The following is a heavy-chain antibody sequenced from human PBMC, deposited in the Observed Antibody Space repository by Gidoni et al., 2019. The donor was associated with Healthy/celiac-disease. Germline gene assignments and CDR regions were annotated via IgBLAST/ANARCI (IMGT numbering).Heavy chain of an antibody. CDR2: INPNSGGT. Sequence: QVQLVQSGAAVKKPGASVKVSCKASGYTFTGYYMHWVRQAPGQGLEWMGWINPNSGGTNYAQKFQGRVTMTRDTSISTAYMELSRLRSDDTAVYYCARPGGGYDIHDAFDIWGQGTMVTVSS. V-gene: IGHV1-2*02. D-gene: IGHD5-12*01. CDR3: ARPGGGYDIHDAFDI. J-gene: IGHJ3*02. CDR1: GYTFTGYY.